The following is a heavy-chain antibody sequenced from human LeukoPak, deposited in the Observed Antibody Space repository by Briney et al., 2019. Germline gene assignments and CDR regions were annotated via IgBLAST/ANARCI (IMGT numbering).Heavy chain of an antibody. D-gene: IGHD2-2*01. J-gene: IGHJ3*02. V-gene: IGHV5-51*01. CDR2: IHPGDSDT. CDR3: AIGRHCSSTSCLDGFDI. CDR1: GYSFTSYW. Sequence: HGESLKISCQGSGYSFTSYWIGWVRQMPGKGLEWLGIIHPGDSDTKYRPSFQGQVTLPADRSISTVYLQWSSLKASDTAMYYCAIGRHCSSTSCLDGFDIWGQGTMVIVSS.